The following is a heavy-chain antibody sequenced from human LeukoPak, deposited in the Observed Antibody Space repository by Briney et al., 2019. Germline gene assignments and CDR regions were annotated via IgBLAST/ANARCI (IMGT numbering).Heavy chain of an antibody. CDR1: GFTFSSYA. J-gene: IGHJ3*01. CDR3: AKNYYYDSSAYFRYAFDL. D-gene: IGHD3-22*01. V-gene: IGHV3-30*04. CDR2: IRHDGSDK. Sequence: GRSLRLSCAASGFTFSSYAMHWVRQPPGKGLEWVAFIRHDGSDKYSADSVKGRFTISKDNSKNTLYLQMSSLGAEDTAVYYCAKNYYYDSSAYFRYAFDLWGQGTMVTVSS.